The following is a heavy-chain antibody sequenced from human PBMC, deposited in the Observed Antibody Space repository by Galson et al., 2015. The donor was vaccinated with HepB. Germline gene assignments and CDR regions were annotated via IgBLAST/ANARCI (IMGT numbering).Heavy chain of an antibody. V-gene: IGHV1-24*01. CDR3: ATEERITMVRGVIINDYYYGMDV. Sequence: SVKVSCKVSGYTLTELSMHWVRRAPGKGLEWMGGFDPEDGETIYAQKFQGRVTMTEDTSTDTAYMELSSLRSEDTAVYYCATEERITMVRGVIINDYYYGMDVWGQGTTVTVSS. J-gene: IGHJ6*02. CDR2: FDPEDGET. CDR1: GYTLTELS. D-gene: IGHD3-10*01.